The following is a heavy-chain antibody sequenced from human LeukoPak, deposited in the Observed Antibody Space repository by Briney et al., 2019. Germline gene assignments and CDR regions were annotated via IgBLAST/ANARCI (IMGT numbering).Heavy chain of an antibody. CDR3: ARLDDREKFDK. V-gene: IGHV4-4*09. CDR1: GGSISCYY. J-gene: IGHJ4*02. D-gene: IGHD3-22*01. Sequence: SETLSLTCNVSGGSISCYYWSWIRQPPGKGREWIGYIYSSVNTKYNPSLKSRVTISKDKSKSQFSLKVTSVTASDTAVYYCARLDDREKFDKWGQGTLVTVSS. CDR2: IYSSVNT.